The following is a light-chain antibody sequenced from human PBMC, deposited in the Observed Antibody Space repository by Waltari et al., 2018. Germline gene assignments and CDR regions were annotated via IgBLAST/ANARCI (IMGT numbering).Light chain of an antibody. CDR1: QSHVHSDGNTY. J-gene: IGKJ2*01. Sequence: DVVMTQSPLSLPVTLGQPASISCRSSQSHVHSDGNTYLSWFQQRPGQSPMRLTYKVSNRDSGVPDRFSGSGSGTDFTLKISRVEAEDVGVYYCMQGTQWPYTFGQGTKLEIK. CDR2: KVS. V-gene: IGKV2-30*02. CDR3: MQGTQWPYT.